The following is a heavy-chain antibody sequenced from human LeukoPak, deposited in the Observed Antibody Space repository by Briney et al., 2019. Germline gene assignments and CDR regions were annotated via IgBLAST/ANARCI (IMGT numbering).Heavy chain of an antibody. D-gene: IGHD1-26*01. CDR3: ARQDRSVGTNIYYFDY. J-gene: IGHJ4*02. CDR2: IYYSGST. V-gene: IGHV4-59*08. Sequence: SETLSLTCAVSGGSISNYYWSWIRQPPGKGLEWMAYIYYSGSTNYSPSLQSRVTIAVDTSKNQLTLKLSSVTAADTAVYYCARQDRSVGTNIYYFDYWGQGILVTVSS. CDR1: GGSISNYY.